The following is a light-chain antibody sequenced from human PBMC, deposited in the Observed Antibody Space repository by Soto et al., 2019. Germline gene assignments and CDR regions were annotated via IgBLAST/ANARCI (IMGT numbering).Light chain of an antibody. V-gene: IGKV1-33*01. CDR1: QDISNN. Sequence: DIQMTQSPSSLSASVGDRVTITCQASQDISNNLNWYQQKPGKAPKLLIYDAFILETGVPSRFSGSGSGTEFTFSISRLQPEDIATYYCQHLDTLPPLTFGGGTSVDLK. J-gene: IGKJ4*01. CDR2: DAF. CDR3: QHLDTLPPLT.